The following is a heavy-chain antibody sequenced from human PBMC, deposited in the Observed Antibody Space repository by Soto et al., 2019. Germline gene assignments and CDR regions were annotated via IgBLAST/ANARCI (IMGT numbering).Heavy chain of an antibody. CDR1: GGSISSYY. Sequence: SETLSLTCTVSGGSISSYYWSWIRQPPGKGLEWIGYIYYSGSTNYNPSLKSRVTISVDTSKNQFSLKLSSVTAADTAVYYCARANLPLTSYYYDSSGDWYFDLWGRGTLVTVSS. V-gene: IGHV4-59*01. J-gene: IGHJ2*01. D-gene: IGHD3-22*01. CDR3: ARANLPLTSYYYDSSGDWYFDL. CDR2: IYYSGST.